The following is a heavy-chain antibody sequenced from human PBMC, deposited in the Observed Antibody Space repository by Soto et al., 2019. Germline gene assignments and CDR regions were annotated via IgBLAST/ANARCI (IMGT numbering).Heavy chain of an antibody. J-gene: IGHJ4*02. CDR3: AIESGSYLDYFDY. D-gene: IGHD1-26*01. CDR1: GFTVSSNY. V-gene: IGHV3-53*01. CDR2: IYSGGST. Sequence: GSLRLSCAASGFTVSSNYMSWVRQAPGKGLEWVSVIYSGGSTYYADSVKGRFTISRDNSKNTLYLQVNSLRAEDTAVYYCAIESGSYLDYFDYWGQGTLVTVSS.